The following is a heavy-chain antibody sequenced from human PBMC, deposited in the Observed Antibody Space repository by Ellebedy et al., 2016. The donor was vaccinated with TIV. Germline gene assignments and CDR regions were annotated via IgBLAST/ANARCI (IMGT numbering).Heavy chain of an antibody. CDR2: ISSSSSYI. J-gene: IGHJ6*04. V-gene: IGHV3-21*01. CDR1: GFTFSSYS. Sequence: GESLKISXAASGFTFSSYSMNWVRQAPGKGLEWVSSISSSSSYIYYADSVKGRFTISRDNAKNSLYLQMNSLRAEDTAVYYCARSQGMDVWGKGTTVTVSS. CDR3: ARSQGMDV.